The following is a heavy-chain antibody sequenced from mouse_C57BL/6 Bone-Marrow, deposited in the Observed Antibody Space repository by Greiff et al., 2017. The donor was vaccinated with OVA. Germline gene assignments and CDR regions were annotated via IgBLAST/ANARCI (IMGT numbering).Heavy chain of an antibody. CDR1: GYTFTSYW. CDR2: IYPGSGST. CDR3: ARSGYYDSVYAMDY. Sequence: VQLQQPGAELVKPGASVKMSCKASGYTFTSYWITWVKQRPGQGLEWIGDIYPGSGSTNYNEKFKSKATLTVDTSSSTAYMQLSSLTSEDSAVYYCARSGYYDSVYAMDYWGQGTSVTVSS. D-gene: IGHD2-4*01. V-gene: IGHV1-55*01. J-gene: IGHJ4*01.